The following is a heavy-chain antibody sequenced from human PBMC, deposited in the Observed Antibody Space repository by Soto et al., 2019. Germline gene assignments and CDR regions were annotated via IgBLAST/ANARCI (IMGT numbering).Heavy chain of an antibody. V-gene: IGHV4-34*01. CDR1: GGSFSGYY. J-gene: IGHJ4*02. D-gene: IGHD2-15*01. Sequence: SETLSLTCAVYGGSFSGYYWSWIRQPPGKGLEWIGEINHSGSTNYNPSLKSRVTISVDTSKNQFSLKLSSVTAADTAVYYCARVRGGVVVAATDHYFDYWGQGTLVTVSS. CDR2: INHSGST. CDR3: ARVRGGVVVAATDHYFDY.